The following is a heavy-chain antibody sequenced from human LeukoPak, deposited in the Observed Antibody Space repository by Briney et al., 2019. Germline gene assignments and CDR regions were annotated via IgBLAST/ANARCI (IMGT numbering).Heavy chain of an antibody. CDR1: GYTFTGYY. V-gene: IGHV1-2*02. Sequence: ASVKVPCKASGYTFTGYYMHWVRQAPGQGLEWMGWINPNSGGTNYAQKFQGRVTMTRDTSISTAYMELSRLRSDDTAVYYCARTTLYDYVWGSYRLDYWGQGTLVTVSS. J-gene: IGHJ4*02. CDR3: ARTTLYDYVWGSYRLDY. CDR2: INPNSGGT. D-gene: IGHD3-16*02.